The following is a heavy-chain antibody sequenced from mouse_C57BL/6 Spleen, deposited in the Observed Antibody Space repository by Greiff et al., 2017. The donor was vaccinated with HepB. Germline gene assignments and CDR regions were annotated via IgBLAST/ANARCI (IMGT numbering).Heavy chain of an antibody. CDR3: ARNYGSSYWYFDV. V-gene: IGHV5-17*01. CDR2: ISSGSSTI. J-gene: IGHJ1*03. D-gene: IGHD1-1*01. CDR1: GFTFSDYG. Sequence: EVQGVESGGGLVKPGGSLKLSCAAPGFTFSDYGMHWVRQAPEKGLEWVAYISSGSSTIYYADTVKGRFSISRDNDKNTLFLQMTSLRSEDTAMYYCARNYGSSYWYFDVWGTGTTVTVSS.